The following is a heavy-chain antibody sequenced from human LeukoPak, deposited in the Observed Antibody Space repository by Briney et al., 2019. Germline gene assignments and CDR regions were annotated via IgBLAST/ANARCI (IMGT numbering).Heavy chain of an antibody. CDR3: ARGPPRGYYGSGSYYKFGMDV. Sequence: GGSLRLSCAASGFTFDDYGMSWVRQAPGKGLEWVSYISSSSSTIYYADSVKGRFTISRDNAKNSLYLQMNSLRAEDTAVYYCARGPPRGYYGSGSYYKFGMDVWGKGTTVTVSS. CDR1: GFTFDDYG. CDR2: ISSSSSTI. V-gene: IGHV3-48*01. J-gene: IGHJ6*04. D-gene: IGHD3-10*01.